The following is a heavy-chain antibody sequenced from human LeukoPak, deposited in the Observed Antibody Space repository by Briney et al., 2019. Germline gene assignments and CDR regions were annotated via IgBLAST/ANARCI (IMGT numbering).Heavy chain of an antibody. D-gene: IGHD3-10*01. CDR2: IFTSGIT. V-gene: IGHV4-4*07. CDR3: AREISGSYYNPLGYMDV. Sequence: SETLSLTCTVSGGSIGLYYWNWIRQPAGKGLEWIGRIFTSGITNYNPSLKSRVTMSVDTSKSQFSLALSSVTAADTAVYYCAREISGSYYNPLGYMDVWGKGTTVTVSS. J-gene: IGHJ6*03. CDR1: GGSIGLYY.